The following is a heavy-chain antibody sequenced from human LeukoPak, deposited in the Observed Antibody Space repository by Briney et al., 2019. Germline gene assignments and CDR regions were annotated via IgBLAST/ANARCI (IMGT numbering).Heavy chain of an antibody. V-gene: IGHV4-59*08. J-gene: IGHJ3*02. CDR3: ASRDPAGAFAI. Sequence: SETLSLTCTVSGGSISSYYSSWIRQPPGKGLEWIGYIYYSGSTNYNPSLKSRVTISVDTSKNQFSLKLSSVTAADTAVYYCASRDPAGAFAIWGQGTMVTVSS. CDR2: IYYSGST. CDR1: GGSISSYY.